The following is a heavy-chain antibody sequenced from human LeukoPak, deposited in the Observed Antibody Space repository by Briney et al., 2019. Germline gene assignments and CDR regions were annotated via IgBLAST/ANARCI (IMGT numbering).Heavy chain of an antibody. CDR2: IYYSGST. CDR1: GGSISSFY. J-gene: IGHJ4*02. Sequence: SETLSLTCTVSGGSISSFYWSWIRQPPGKGLEWIGYIYYSGSTNYNPSLKSRVTISVDTSKNQFSLKLSSVTAADTAVYYCAGGYSSGWYDYWGQGTLVTVSS. D-gene: IGHD6-19*01. CDR3: AGGYSSGWYDY. V-gene: IGHV4-59*01.